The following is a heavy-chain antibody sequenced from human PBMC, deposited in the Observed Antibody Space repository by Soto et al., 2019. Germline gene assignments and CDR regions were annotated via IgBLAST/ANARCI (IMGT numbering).Heavy chain of an antibody. CDR1: GGSISSRSSY. CDR3: ASVEGSPPGVAHYFQQ. CDR2: IYYSGTT. V-gene: IGHV4-31*03. J-gene: IGHJ1*01. Sequence: QVQLQESGPGLVKPSQTLSLTCTVSGGSISSRSSYWSWIRQHPGKGLEWIGYIYYSGTTYYNPSLQSRISISVDTSKNYFFLELSSVPAAEPAVYYWASVEGSPPGVAHYFQQWAQGTLVTVSS.